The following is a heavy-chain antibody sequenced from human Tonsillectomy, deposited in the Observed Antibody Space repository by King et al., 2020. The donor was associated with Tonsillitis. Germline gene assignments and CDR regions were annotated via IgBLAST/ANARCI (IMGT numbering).Heavy chain of an antibody. CDR3: AKDYLDCSRTSCYSFHFYGMDV. Sequence: VQLVESGGGVVQSGGSLRLPCAASGFTFSSYGMHWVRQAPGKGLEWGAFIRYDGSNKYYADSVKGRFTISRDNSKNRLYVKMNSLRARDTGVYYWAKDYLDCSRTSCYSFHFYGMDVWGQGTTVTVSS. J-gene: IGHJ6*02. CDR2: IRYDGSNK. V-gene: IGHV3-30*02. CDR1: GFTFSSYG. D-gene: IGHD2-2*01.